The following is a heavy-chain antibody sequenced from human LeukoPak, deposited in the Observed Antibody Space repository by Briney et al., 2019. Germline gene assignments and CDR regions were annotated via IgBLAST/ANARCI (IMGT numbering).Heavy chain of an antibody. D-gene: IGHD3-10*01. CDR3: ARSMVRAVTQVASDY. CDR1: GYTYSDYG. CDR2: ISTYNGNT. J-gene: IGHJ4*02. Sequence: GASVKVSCKASGYTYSDYGISWVRQAPGQGLEWMGWISTYNGNTIYAEKLQGRVTMTTDTSTSTAYMELRSLRSDDTAVYYCARSMVRAVTQVASDYWGQGTPVTVSS. V-gene: IGHV1-18*01.